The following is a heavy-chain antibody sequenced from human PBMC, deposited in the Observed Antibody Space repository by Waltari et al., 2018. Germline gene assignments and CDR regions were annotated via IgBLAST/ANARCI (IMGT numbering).Heavy chain of an antibody. Sequence: VRLVVPGGALFRPGGCLRPSCAVWVSPFNAYWMSWVRQAPGKGLEWVANINEDGSEKNYVDSVKGRFTISRDNTENSLYLQMNSLRGEDTAVYYCARGVGSGQGVVHWGQGTLVTVSS. CDR3: ARGVGSGQGVVH. V-gene: IGHV3-7*01. CDR2: INEDGSEK. J-gene: IGHJ4*02. CDR1: VSPFNAYW. D-gene: IGHD1-26*01.